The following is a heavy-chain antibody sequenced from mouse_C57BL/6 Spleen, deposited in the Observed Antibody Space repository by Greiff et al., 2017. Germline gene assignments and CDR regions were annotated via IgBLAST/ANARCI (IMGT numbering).Heavy chain of an antibody. Sequence: QVQLKESGAELARPGASVKLSCKASGYTFTSYGISWVKQRTGQGLEWIGEIYPRSGNTYYNEKFKGKATLTADKSSSTAYMELRSLTSEDSAVYFCARLEDDYDVDGYWGQGTTLTVSS. CDR1: GYTFTSYG. CDR2: IYPRSGNT. D-gene: IGHD2-4*01. CDR3: ARLEDDYDVDGY. J-gene: IGHJ2*01. V-gene: IGHV1-81*01.